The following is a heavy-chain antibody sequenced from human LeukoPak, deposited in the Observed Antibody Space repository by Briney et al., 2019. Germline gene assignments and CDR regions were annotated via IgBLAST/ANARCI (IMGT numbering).Heavy chain of an antibody. J-gene: IGHJ6*02. D-gene: IGHD4-17*01. V-gene: IGHV4-34*01. CDR1: GGSFSGYY. Sequence: SETLSLTCAVYGGSFSGYYWSWIRPPPGKGLEWIGEINHSGSTNYNPSLKSRVTISVDTSKNQFSLKLSSVTAADTAVYHCARGSSDYGDYKSGMDVWGQGTTVTVSS. CDR3: ARGSSDYGDYKSGMDV. CDR2: INHSGST.